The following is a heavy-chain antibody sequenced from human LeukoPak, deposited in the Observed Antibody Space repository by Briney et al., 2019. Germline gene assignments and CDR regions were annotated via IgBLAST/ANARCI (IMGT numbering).Heavy chain of an antibody. CDR1: GFTFRAYW. V-gene: IGHV3-7*01. CDR2: IKQDGSQT. CDR3: AELGITMIGGV. Sequence: GGSLRLSCGASGFTFRAYWMSWVRQASRKGLEWVANIKQDGSQTYHADSVKGRFTISRDNAENSLYLQMNSLRAEDTAVYYCAELGITMIGGVWGKGTTVTISS. D-gene: IGHD3-10*02. J-gene: IGHJ6*04.